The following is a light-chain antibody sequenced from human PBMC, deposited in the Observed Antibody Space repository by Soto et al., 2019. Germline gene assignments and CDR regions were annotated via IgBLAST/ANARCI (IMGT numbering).Light chain of an antibody. CDR1: QSINKW. V-gene: IGKV1-5*03. CDR3: KQYSDYYRK. J-gene: IGKJ1*01. CDR2: KAS. Sequence: DIQMTQSPSSLAASVGDRVTLTCEASQSINKWMAWYQLKPGKAPQILIYKASSLQSGVQSRFSGSGSGTEFTLTISSMQPDDFATYFCKQYSDYYRKFGKGHKVAIK.